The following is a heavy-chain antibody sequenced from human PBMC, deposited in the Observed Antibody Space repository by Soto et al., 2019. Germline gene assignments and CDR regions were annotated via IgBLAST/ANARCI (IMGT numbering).Heavy chain of an antibody. CDR3: ARDLYPTGYSDY. CDR1: GFTVSSNY. D-gene: IGHD3-9*01. Sequence: PGGSLRLSCAASGFTVSSNYMSWVRQAPGKWLEWVSVSYSGGSTYYADSVKGRFTISRDSSKNTLYLQMNSLRAEDTAVYYCARDLYPTGYSDYWGQGTLVTVSS. V-gene: IGHV3-53*01. CDR2: SYSGGST. J-gene: IGHJ4*02.